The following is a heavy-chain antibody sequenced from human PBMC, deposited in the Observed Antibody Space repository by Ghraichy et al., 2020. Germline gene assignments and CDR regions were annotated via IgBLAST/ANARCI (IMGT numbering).Heavy chain of an antibody. CDR2: IYSGGTT. V-gene: IGHV3-53*01. Sequence: GGSLRLSCVGSGFDVSINRMSWVRQAPGKGLEWVSAIYSGGTTDYADSVKGRFTFPRDNSKNTVYLQMNSLRVDDKAVYYCARDLWAFDIWGQGTLVTVSS. D-gene: IGHD2-21*01. J-gene: IGHJ3*02. CDR1: GFDVSINR. CDR3: ARDLWAFDI.